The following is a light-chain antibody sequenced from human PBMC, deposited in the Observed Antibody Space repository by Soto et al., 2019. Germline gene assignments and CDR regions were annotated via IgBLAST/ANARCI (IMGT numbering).Light chain of an antibody. CDR3: QQYNNYPRT. J-gene: IGKJ1*01. Sequence: DIEMTQSPSTLSASIGDGVTLTCRASESISGWLAWYQQQPGKAPKLLIYDASNLESGVPSRFSGSGSGTEFTLAISSLQPDDFATYYCQQYNNYPRTFGQGTKVDIK. CDR1: ESISGW. V-gene: IGKV1-5*01. CDR2: DAS.